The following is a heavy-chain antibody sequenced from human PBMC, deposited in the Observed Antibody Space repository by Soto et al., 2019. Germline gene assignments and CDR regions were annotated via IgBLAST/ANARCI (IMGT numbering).Heavy chain of an antibody. V-gene: IGHV1-2*02. Sequence: QVPLVQSGAEVKKPGASVKVSCKASGYTFTGYYMHWVRQAPGQGLEWMGWINPNSGGTNYAQKFQGRVTMTRDTSISTAYMELSRLRSDDTAVYYCAREGITMVRGVKYYYGMDVWGQGTTVTVSS. J-gene: IGHJ6*02. CDR1: GYTFTGYY. CDR3: AREGITMVRGVKYYYGMDV. D-gene: IGHD3-10*01. CDR2: INPNSGGT.